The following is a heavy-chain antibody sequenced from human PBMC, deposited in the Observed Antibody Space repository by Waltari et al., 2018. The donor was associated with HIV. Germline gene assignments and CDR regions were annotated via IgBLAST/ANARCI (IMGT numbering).Heavy chain of an antibody. CDR1: GYTFTDYY. CDR2: INPKSGGT. Sequence: QVQLVQSGAEVKKPGASVKASCQASGYTFTDYYLPWVRQAPGQGLEWMGWINPKSGGTKYAQKFQGRVTMTTDTSISTANMEVRMLISDDTAVYFCAGSHSSGWYVWFDPWGQGTLVTVS. D-gene: IGHD6-19*01. V-gene: IGHV1-2*02. J-gene: IGHJ5*02. CDR3: AGSHSSGWYVWFDP.